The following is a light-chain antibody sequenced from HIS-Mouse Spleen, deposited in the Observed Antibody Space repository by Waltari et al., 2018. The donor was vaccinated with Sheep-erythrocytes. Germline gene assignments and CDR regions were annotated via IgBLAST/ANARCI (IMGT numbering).Light chain of an antibody. V-gene: IGLV1-40*01. CDR3: QSYDSSLSGSV. J-gene: IGLJ3*02. CDR1: SSHLGAGSA. Sequence: QSVLTPPPSVSGAPGQRVTISCTGSSSHLGAGSAVHWYQQLPGTAPKLLIYGNSNRPSGVPDRFSGSKSGTSASLAITGLQAEDEADYYCQSYDSSLSGSVFGGGTKLTVL. CDR2: GNS.